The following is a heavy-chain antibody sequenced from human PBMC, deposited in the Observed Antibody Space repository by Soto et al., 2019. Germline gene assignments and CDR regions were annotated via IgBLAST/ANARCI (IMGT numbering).Heavy chain of an antibody. V-gene: IGHV1-2*02. CDR1: GYTFTAFY. CDR3: TTLRLDP. D-gene: IGHD6-25*01. Sequence: VQLVQSGAEVKKPGASVKVSSQASGYTFTAFYMNWVRQAPGQGLEWMGWVNPNTGLTKYAQKFRDRVTMTRDTSINTAYMELSGLTSDDTAVYYCTTLRLDPWGQGTLVTVSS. J-gene: IGHJ5*02. CDR2: VNPNTGLT.